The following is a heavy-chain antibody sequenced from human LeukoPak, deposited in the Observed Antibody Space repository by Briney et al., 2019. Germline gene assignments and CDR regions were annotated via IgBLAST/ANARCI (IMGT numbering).Heavy chain of an antibody. D-gene: IGHD6-19*01. CDR2: ISYDGSNK. J-gene: IGHJ4*02. CDR3: APPHSSGWGSGY. CDR1: GFTFSSYG. Sequence: GRSLRLSCAASGFTFSSYGMHWVRQAPGKGLEWVAVISYDGSNKYYADSVKGRFTISRDNSKNTLYLQMNSLRAEDTAVYYCAPPHSSGWGSGYWGQGTLVTVSS. V-gene: IGHV3-30*03.